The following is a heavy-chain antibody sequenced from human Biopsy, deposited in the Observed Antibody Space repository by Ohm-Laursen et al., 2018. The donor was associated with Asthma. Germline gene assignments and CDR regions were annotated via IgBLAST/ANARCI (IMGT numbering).Heavy chain of an antibody. Sequence: TLSLTCTVSGGSINIGDYYWSWIRQHPVTGLEWIGYIYYSGSNYYNPSLKSRVSISLDTSKNQFSLSLTSVTAADTAVYYCARTTYGDDGFDPWGQGTLVTVSS. CDR2: IYYSGSN. D-gene: IGHD4-17*01. CDR3: ARTTYGDDGFDP. V-gene: IGHV4-31*03. J-gene: IGHJ5*02. CDR1: GGSINIGDYY.